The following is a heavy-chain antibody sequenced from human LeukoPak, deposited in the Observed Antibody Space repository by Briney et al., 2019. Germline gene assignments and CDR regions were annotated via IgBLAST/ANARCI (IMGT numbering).Heavy chain of an antibody. CDR1: GFTFSSYS. D-gene: IGHD3-10*01. CDR2: ISSSSSYV. V-gene: IGHV3-21*01. Sequence: GGSLRLSCAASGFTFSSYSVNWVRQAPGKGLEWVSSISSSSSYVYYADSVKGRFTISRDNAKNSLYLQMNSLRAEDTAVYYCWVTMVRGVQGIWGQGTMVTVSS. CDR3: WVTMVRGVQGI. J-gene: IGHJ3*02.